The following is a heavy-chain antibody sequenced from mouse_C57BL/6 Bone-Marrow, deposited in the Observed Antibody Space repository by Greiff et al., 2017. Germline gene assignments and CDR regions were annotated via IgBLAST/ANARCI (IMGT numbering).Heavy chain of an antibody. CDR3: AITTVPYWYFDV. D-gene: IGHD1-1*01. V-gene: IGHV5-17*01. Sequence: EVNVVESGGGLVKPGGSLKLSCAASGFTFSDYGMHWVRQAPEKGLEWVAYISSGSSTIYYADTVKGRFTISRDNAKNTLFLQMTILRSEDTAMYYCAITTVPYWYFDVWGTGTTVTVSS. J-gene: IGHJ1*03. CDR1: GFTFSDYG. CDR2: ISSGSSTI.